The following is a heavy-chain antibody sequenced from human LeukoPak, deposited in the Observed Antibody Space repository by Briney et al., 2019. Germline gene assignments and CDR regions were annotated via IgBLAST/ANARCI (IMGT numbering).Heavy chain of an antibody. V-gene: IGHV3-7*01. CDR1: GFTFSSYW. Sequence: GGSLRLSCAASGFTFSSYWMSWVRQAPGKGLEWVASIKQDGSEKYYVDSVKGRFTISRDNAKNSLYLQMNSLRAEDTALYYCARAPGEGWFDPWGRGTLVTVSS. D-gene: IGHD4-17*01. CDR2: IKQDGSEK. J-gene: IGHJ5*02. CDR3: ARAPGEGWFDP.